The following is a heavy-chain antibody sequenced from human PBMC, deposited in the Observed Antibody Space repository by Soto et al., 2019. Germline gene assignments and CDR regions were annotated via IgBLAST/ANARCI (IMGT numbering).Heavy chain of an antibody. V-gene: IGHV4-34*01. CDR3: ARGRDFLPPDY. J-gene: IGHJ4*02. CDR2: INHSGRT. Sequence: SETLSLTCAVYGGSFSGYYWSWIRQPPGKGLEWIGEINHSGRTNYNPSLKSRVTISVDTSKNQFSLKLSSVTAADTAVYYCARGRDFLPPDYWGQGTLVTVSS. CDR1: GGSFSGYY.